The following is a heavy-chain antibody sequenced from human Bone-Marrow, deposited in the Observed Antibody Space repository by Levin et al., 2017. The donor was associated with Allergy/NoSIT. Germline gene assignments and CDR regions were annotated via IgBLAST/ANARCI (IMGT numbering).Heavy chain of an antibody. Sequence: GESLKISCAASGFTFSSYDMHWVRQATGKGLEWVSAIGTAGDTYYPGSVKGRFTISRENAKNSLYLQMNSLRAGDTAVYYCARATTVTTWYDYWGQGTLVTVSS. CDR3: ARATTVTTWYDY. CDR1: GFTFSSYD. J-gene: IGHJ4*02. D-gene: IGHD4-17*01. V-gene: IGHV3-13*01. CDR2: IGTAGDT.